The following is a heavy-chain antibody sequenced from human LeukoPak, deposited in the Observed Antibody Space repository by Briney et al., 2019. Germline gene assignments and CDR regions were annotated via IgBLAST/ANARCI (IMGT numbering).Heavy chain of an antibody. Sequence: GGSLRLSCAASGFAFSSYSMNWVRQAPGKGLEWVSVIYSGGSTYYADSVKGRFTISRDNSKNTLYLQMNSLRAEDTAVYYCAREEKTLSWGFDYWGQGTLVTVSS. D-gene: IGHD3-16*01. CDR1: GFAFSSYS. CDR2: IYSGGST. CDR3: AREEKTLSWGFDY. V-gene: IGHV3-66*01. J-gene: IGHJ4*02.